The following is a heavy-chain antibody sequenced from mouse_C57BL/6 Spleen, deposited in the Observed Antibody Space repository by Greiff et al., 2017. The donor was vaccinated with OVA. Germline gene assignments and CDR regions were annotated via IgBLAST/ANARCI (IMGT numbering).Heavy chain of an antibody. CDR3: ARCYYGSSPYYFDY. Sequence: QVQLQQPGAELVKPGASVKMSCKASGYTFTSYWITWVKQRPGQGLEWIGDIYPGSGSTNYNEKFKSKATLTVDTSSSTAYMQLSSLTSEDSAVYYCARCYYGSSPYYFDYWGQGTTLTVSS. D-gene: IGHD1-1*01. V-gene: IGHV1-55*01. CDR2: IYPGSGST. J-gene: IGHJ2*01. CDR1: GYTFTSYW.